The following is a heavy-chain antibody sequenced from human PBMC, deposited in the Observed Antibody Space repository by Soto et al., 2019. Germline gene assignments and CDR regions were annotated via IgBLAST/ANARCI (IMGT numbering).Heavy chain of an antibody. J-gene: IGHJ2*01. Sequence: QVQLVQSGAEVKKPGASVKVSCKASGYTFTSYGISWVRQAPGQGLEWMGWISAYNGNTNYAQKLQGRVTMTTDTSTSTAYMERRSLRSDDTAVYYCARDLSGGSWDWYFDLWGRGTLVTVSS. CDR2: ISAYNGNT. CDR3: ARDLSGGSWDWYFDL. CDR1: GYTFTSYG. D-gene: IGHD6-13*01. V-gene: IGHV1-18*01.